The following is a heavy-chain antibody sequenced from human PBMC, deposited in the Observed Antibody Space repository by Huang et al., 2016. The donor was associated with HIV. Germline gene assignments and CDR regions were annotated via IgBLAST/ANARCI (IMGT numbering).Heavy chain of an antibody. J-gene: IGHJ1*01. CDR1: GFIFSNYG. Sequence: QVQLVESGGGVVQPGRSLRLSCAAAGFIFSNYGMHWVRQGPGKGLERVARITYDGRNKYYTDSVKGRFSISRDNSKNTLYLQMNSLRAEDTAVYYCALKGDSSGWEYFRHWGQGTLVTVSS. CDR2: ITYDGRNK. V-gene: IGHV3-30*03. D-gene: IGHD6-19*01. CDR3: ALKGDSSGWEYFRH.